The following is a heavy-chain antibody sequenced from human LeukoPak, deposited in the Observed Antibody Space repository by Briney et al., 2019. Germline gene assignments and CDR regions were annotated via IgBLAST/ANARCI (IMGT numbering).Heavy chain of an antibody. D-gene: IGHD6-13*01. V-gene: IGHV5-51*01. J-gene: IGHJ1*01. CDR3: ARGFGSTWLEY. CDR2: IYPDDSDT. Sequence: GESLKISCKGSGYSFTNYWIGWVRQMPGKGLEWMGIIYPDDSDTRYSPSFQGQVTISVDKSLTTAYLQWSSLKASDTAMYYCARGFGSTWLEYWGQGTLVTVSS. CDR1: GYSFTNYW.